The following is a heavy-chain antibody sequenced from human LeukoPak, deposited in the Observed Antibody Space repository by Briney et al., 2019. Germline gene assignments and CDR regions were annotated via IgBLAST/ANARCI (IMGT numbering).Heavy chain of an antibody. Sequence: ASVKVSCKISGYTLNDTSVHWVRQPPGKGLKWMGGVDPDDGQRVYAQRFQGRVTMTEDTSANTAYMELSRLRSEDTAVYFCAAVSGHYTLLDAWGQGALVTVST. CDR3: AAVSGHYTLLDA. D-gene: IGHD4-11*01. V-gene: IGHV1-24*01. CDR1: GYTLNDTS. J-gene: IGHJ5*02. CDR2: VDPDDGQR.